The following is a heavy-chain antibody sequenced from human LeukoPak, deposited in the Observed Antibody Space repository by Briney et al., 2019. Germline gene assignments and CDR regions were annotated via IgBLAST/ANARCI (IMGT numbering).Heavy chain of an antibody. D-gene: IGHD3-10*01. Sequence: SSETLSLTCTVSGGSISSGGYYWSWIRQHPGKGLEWIGYIYYTGVTKYSPSLTSRVTISVDTSKNQFSLKLTSVTAADSAVYYCTRHAPVPVIGHGMGVWGQGTTVTVSS. CDR1: GGSISSGGYY. CDR2: IYYTGVT. J-gene: IGHJ6*02. CDR3: TRHAPVPVIGHGMGV. V-gene: IGHV4-61*08.